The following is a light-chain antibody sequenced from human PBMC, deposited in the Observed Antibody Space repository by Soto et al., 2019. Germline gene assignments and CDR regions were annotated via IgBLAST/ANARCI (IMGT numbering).Light chain of an antibody. CDR1: QSVSSSY. Sequence: EIVLTQSPGTLSLSPGERATLSCRASQSVSSSYLAWYQQKPGQAPRLLIYGASSRATGIPDRFSGSGSGTDFTLTISRLEPEDVGEYCRHQYGSFLPSACGQGTRLEIK. CDR2: GAS. J-gene: IGKJ5*01. V-gene: IGKV3-20*01. CDR3: HQYGSFLPSA.